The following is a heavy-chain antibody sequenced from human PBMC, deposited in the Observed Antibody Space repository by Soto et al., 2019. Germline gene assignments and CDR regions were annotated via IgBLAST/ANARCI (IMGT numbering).Heavy chain of an antibody. CDR2: MNPNSGNT. Sequence: GASVKVSCKASGYTFTSYDINWVRQATGQGLEWMGWMNPNSGNTGYAQKFQGRVTMTRYTSIGTAYMELSSLRSEDTAVYYCASTATSNYYYGMDVWGQGTTVTVSS. V-gene: IGHV1-8*01. D-gene: IGHD5-18*01. CDR3: ASTATSNYYYGMDV. J-gene: IGHJ6*02. CDR1: GYTFTSYD.